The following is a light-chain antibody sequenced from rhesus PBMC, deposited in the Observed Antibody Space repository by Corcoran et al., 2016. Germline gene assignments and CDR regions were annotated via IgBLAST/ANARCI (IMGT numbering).Light chain of an antibody. Sequence: IVMTQSPATLALSPGERATLSCRASQSVSSYLAWYQQKPGQAPRLFIFGACSRATGIPDRFSGSESGTEFTLTISSLEPEDVGVYFCLQSSNWPQYSFGQGTKVEIK. J-gene: IGKJ2*01. V-gene: IGKV3-24*04. CDR3: LQSSNWPQYS. CDR2: GAC. CDR1: QSVSSY.